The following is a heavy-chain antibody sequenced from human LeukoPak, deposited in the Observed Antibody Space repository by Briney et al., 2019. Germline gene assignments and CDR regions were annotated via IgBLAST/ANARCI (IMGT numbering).Heavy chain of an antibody. CDR1: GYTFTSYD. J-gene: IGHJ3*02. CDR3: ARYYYGSGSYPDAFDI. D-gene: IGHD3-10*01. V-gene: IGHV1-8*01. CDR2: MNPNSGNT. Sequence: ASVKVSCKASGYTFTSYDINWVRQATGQGLEWMGWMNPNSGNTGYAQKFQGRVTMTRNTSISTAYMELSSLRSEDTAVYYCARYYYGSGSYPDAFDIWGRGTMVTVSS.